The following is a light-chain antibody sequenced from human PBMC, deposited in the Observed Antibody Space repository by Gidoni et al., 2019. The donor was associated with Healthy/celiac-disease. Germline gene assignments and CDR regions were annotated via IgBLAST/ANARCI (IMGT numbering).Light chain of an antibody. CDR3: SSYTSSSTLYVV. CDR2: DVS. V-gene: IGLV2-14*01. CDR1: SSDVGGYNY. Sequence: QSALTQPVPVSGSPGQSTTISCTGTSSDVGGYNYVSWYQQHPVKAPKLVIYDVSNRPSGVSNRFSGSKAGNTASLTISGLQAEDEADYYCSSYTSSSTLYVVFGGGTKLTVL. J-gene: IGLJ2*01.